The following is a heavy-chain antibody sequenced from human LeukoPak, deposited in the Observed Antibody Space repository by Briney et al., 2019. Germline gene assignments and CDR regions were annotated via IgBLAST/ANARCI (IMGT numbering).Heavy chain of an antibody. CDR1: GFTFSSYA. CDR2: ISYDGSNK. V-gene: IGHV3-30*04. D-gene: IGHD1-26*01. CDR3: ARPRYSGSYYEYFQH. Sequence: GGSLRLSCAASGFTFSSYAMHWVRQAPGKGLEWVAVISYDGSNKYYADSVKGRFTISRDNSKNTLYLQMNSLRAEDTAVHYCARPRYSGSYYEYFQHWGQGTLVTVSS. J-gene: IGHJ1*01.